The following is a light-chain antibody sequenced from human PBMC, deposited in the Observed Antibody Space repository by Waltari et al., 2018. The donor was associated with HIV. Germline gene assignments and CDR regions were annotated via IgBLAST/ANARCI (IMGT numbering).Light chain of an antibody. J-gene: IGLJ3*02. Sequence: QSVLTPPPSMSGAPGQRVTIPCTGSSSNIGAGYDAHWYQQRPGTAPKLLIYGNNNRPSGVPDRFSGSKSGTSASLAITGLQAEDEADYYCQSYDSSLSGWVFGGGTKLTVL. CDR1: SSNIGAGYD. CDR2: GNN. CDR3: QSYDSSLSGWV. V-gene: IGLV1-40*01.